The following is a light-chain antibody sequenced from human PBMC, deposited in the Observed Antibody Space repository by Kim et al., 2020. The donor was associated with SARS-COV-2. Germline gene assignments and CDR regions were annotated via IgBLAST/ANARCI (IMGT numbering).Light chain of an antibody. V-gene: IGKV1-39*01. CDR2: AAS. Sequence: IQMTQSPSSLSASVGDRVTITCRASQSISSYLNWYQQKPGKAPKLLIYAASRLQSGVPSRFSGSGSGTDFTLTISSLQPEDFATYYCQQTYSTPWTFGQGTKVDIK. CDR3: QQTYSTPWT. J-gene: IGKJ1*01. CDR1: QSISSY.